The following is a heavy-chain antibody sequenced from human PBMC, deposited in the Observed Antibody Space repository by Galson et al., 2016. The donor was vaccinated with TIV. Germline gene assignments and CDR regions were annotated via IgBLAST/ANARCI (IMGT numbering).Heavy chain of an antibody. CDR1: GYRFATSW. J-gene: IGHJ3*02. V-gene: IGHV5-51*01. CDR2: IYPGDSDP. CDR3: ARLGYCTGDNFLAYDAFAI. Sequence: QSGAEVKEPGESLKISCKGSGYRFATSWIGWVRQMPGKGLEWMGIIYPGDSDPRYSRSFEGQVTISADKSSNTAYLHWSSLKASDTSMHYCARLGYCTGDNFLAYDAFAIWGQGTMVTVSA. D-gene: IGHD2-8*02.